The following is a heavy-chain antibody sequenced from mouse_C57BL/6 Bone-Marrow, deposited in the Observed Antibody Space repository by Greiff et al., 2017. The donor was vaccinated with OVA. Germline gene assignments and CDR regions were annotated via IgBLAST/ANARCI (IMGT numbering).Heavy chain of an antibody. CDR1: GFTFTSYC. CDR3: ASLLSYYYAMGY. V-gene: IGHV1-61*01. CDR2: IYPSDSET. J-gene: IGHJ4*01. D-gene: IGHD2-10*01. Sequence: QVQLQQPGAELVRPGSSVKLSCTASGFTFTSYCMDWVKQRPGQGLEWIGNIYPSDSETQYNQKFKDKATMTVDKSSSTAYMQLSSLTYEAAAVYCCASLLSYYYAMGYWGQGTSVTVSS.